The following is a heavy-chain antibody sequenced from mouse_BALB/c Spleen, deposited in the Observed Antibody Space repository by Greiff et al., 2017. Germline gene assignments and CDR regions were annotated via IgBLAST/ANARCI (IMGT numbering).Heavy chain of an antibody. CDR1: GFSLTGYG. D-gene: IGHD1-1*01. J-gene: IGHJ3*01. CDR2: IWGDGST. V-gene: IGHV2-6-7*01. CDR3: ARDEDYYGSSSFAY. Sequence: VHLVESGPGLVAPSQSLSITCTVSGFSLTGYGVNWVRQPPGKGLEWLGMIWGDGSTDYNSALKSRLSISKDNSKSQVFLKMNSLQTDDTARYYCARDEDYYGSSSFAYWGQGTLVTVSA.